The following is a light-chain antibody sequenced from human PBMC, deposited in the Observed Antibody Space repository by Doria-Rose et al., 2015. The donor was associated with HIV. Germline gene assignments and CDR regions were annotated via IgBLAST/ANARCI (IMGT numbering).Light chain of an antibody. V-gene: IGKV4-1*01. CDR1: QSLLYTSKNY. CDR2: WAS. Sequence: DIRMTQSPESLGMSLGERATLNCKSNQSLLYTSKNYLAWYQQKPGQPPKLLIHWASTRQSGVPARFSGSGSGTDFTLTISGLEAEDVAVYYCQQYYDTPSFGPGTTVDIK. J-gene: IGKJ3*01. CDR3: QQYYDTPS.